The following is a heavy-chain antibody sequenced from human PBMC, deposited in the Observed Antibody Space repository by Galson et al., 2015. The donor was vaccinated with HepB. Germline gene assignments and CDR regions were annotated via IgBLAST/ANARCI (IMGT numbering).Heavy chain of an antibody. CDR2: TWFDGTNQ. CDR3: AREAHIAVAAFDS. D-gene: IGHD2-21*01. CDR1: GFTFTDFG. Sequence: SLRLSCAASGFTFTDFGMHWVRQAPGKGLEWVALTWFDGTNQYYADSVKGRFTISRDNSKNTLYLQMNSLRAEDTAVYYCAREAHIAVAAFDSWGQGTLVTVSS. V-gene: IGHV3-33*01. J-gene: IGHJ4*02.